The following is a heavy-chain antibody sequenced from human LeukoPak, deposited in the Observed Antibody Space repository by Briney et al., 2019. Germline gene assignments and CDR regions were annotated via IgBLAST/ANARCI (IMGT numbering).Heavy chain of an antibody. CDR2: IYYSGST. CDR3: ARVVYSGSWGYFDY. D-gene: IGHD3-10*01. V-gene: IGHV4-59*01. CDR1: GGSMSTYY. Sequence: PSETLSLTCTVSGGSMSTYYWSWIRQSPGKGLEWIGYIYYSGSTSYNPPLKSRLTISIETSKTQFYLKLSSVTAADTAVYYCARVVYSGSWGYFDYWGQGILVTVSS. J-gene: IGHJ4*02.